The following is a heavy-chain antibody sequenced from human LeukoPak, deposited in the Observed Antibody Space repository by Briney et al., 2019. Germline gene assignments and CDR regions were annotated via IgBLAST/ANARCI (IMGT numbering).Heavy chain of an antibody. CDR2: IRYDGSNK. CDR3: AKGAYGSGNGGAFDS. J-gene: IGHJ4*02. D-gene: IGHD3-10*01. Sequence: GGSLRLSCAASGFTFSGYGMHCVRQAPGKGLEWVAFIRYDGSNKYYADSVKGRFTIDRDNSKTTLYLQMNSLRAEDTAVHYCAKGAYGSGNGGAFDSWGQGTLVTVSS. CDR1: GFTFSGYG. V-gene: IGHV3-30*02.